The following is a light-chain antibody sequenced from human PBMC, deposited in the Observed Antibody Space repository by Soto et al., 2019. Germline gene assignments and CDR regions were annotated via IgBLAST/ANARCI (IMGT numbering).Light chain of an antibody. V-gene: IGKV2-28*01. CDR2: LGS. Sequence: DIVMTQSPLSLPVTPGEPASISCRSSQSLLHSNGYNYLDWYLQKPGQSPQLLIYLGSNRASGVPDRFSGSGSGTDFTLRISRMEAEDVGVYYCMQALQTPPTFGQGTNVEVK. CDR1: QSLLHSNGYNY. CDR3: MQALQTPPT. J-gene: IGKJ1*01.